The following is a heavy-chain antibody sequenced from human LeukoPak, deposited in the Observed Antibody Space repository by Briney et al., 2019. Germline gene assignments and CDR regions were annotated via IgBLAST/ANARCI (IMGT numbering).Heavy chain of an antibody. CDR3: ASTQRNGSSSLFDY. J-gene: IGHJ4*02. CDR2: ISAYNGNT. CDR1: GYTFTSYA. V-gene: IGHV1-18*01. Sequence: ASVNVSCKASGYTFTSYATGWVRQAPGQGLEWMGWISAYNGNTNHAQTLEGRVTMTTDTSTSTAYMELRSLRCDDTAVYYCASTQRNGSSSLFDYWGQGTLVTVSS. D-gene: IGHD6-6*01.